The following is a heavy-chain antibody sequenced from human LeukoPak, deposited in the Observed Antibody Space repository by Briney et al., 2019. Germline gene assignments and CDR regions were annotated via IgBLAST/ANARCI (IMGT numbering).Heavy chain of an antibody. D-gene: IGHD1-26*01. CDR3: GSVPGRAPDY. Sequence: PGGSLRLSCAASGFTFTTYWMSWFRQAPGKGLEWVADIKRDGSETYYMDSVKGRFTISRDNAKNSLYLHMDSLRAEDTAVYYCGSVPGRAPDYWGQGTLVTVSS. CDR1: GFTFTTYW. CDR2: IKRDGSET. V-gene: IGHV3-7*01. J-gene: IGHJ4*02.